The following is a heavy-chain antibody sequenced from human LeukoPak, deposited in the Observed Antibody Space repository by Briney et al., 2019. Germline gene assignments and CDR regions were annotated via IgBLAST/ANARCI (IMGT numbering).Heavy chain of an antibody. V-gene: IGHV3-30*04. CDR3: AGHPPWYYMDV. CDR1: GFTFGTYV. Sequence: GGSLRLSCAASGFTFGTYVIHWVRQARGKGLAWVAVISYDGSNKYYADSVKGRFTISRDNSKNTLYLQMNSLRSEDTAVYYCAGHPPWYYMDVWGKGTTVTVSS. J-gene: IGHJ6*03. CDR2: ISYDGSNK.